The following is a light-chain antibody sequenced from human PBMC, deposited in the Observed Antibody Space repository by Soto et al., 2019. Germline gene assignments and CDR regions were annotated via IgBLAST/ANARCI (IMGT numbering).Light chain of an antibody. CDR3: QQYGSAPQDT. J-gene: IGKJ1*01. Sequence: EIVLTQSPATLSLSPWERATLSCRASQSISTSYLAWYQQKPGQAPRLLIYGSSSRATGIPYRFSGSGSGTDFTLTISSREPEDFAVYYCQQYGSAPQDTCGQGTKVDI. CDR2: GSS. CDR1: QSISTSY. V-gene: IGKV3-20*01.